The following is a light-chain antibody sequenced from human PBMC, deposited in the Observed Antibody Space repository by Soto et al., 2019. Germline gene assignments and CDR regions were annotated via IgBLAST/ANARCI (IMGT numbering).Light chain of an antibody. CDR1: GDNIGSYDI. CDR2: EGT. CDR3: CSYADRSTWV. V-gene: IGLV2-23*01. J-gene: IGLJ3*02. Sequence: QSALTQPASLSGSPGQSITLSCTGTGDNIGSYDIVSWYQHLPGEAPKLIIYEGTKRPSGISNRFSGSKAGYTASLSISGLQADDAADYFCCSYADRSTWVFGGGTNVTVL.